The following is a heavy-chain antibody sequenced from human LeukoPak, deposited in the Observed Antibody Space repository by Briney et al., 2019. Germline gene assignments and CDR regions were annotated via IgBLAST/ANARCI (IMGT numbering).Heavy chain of an antibody. CDR3: ARALVPARGFDY. CDR1: GGSISSGGYS. D-gene: IGHD6-13*01. V-gene: IGHV4-30-2*01. Sequence: SETLSLTCAVSGGSISSGGYSWSWIRQPPGEGLEWIGYIYHSGSTYYNPSLKSRVTISVDRSKNQFSLKLSSVTAADTAVYYCARALVPARGFDYWGQGTLVTVSS. CDR2: IYHSGST. J-gene: IGHJ4*02.